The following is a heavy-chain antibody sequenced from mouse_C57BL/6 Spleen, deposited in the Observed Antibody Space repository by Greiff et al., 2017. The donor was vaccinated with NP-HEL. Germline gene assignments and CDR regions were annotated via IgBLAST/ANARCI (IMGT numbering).Heavy chain of an antibody. CDR3: ARTWEGYYFDY. V-gene: IGHV5-4*03. CDR1: GFTFSSYA. J-gene: IGHJ2*01. Sequence: DVKLVESGGGLVKPGGSLKLSCAASGFTFSSYAMSWVRQTPEKRLEWVATISDGGSYTYYPDNVKGRFTISRDNAKNNLYLQMSHLKSEDTAMYYCARTWEGYYFDYWGQGTTLTVSS. CDR2: ISDGGSYT. D-gene: IGHD4-1*01.